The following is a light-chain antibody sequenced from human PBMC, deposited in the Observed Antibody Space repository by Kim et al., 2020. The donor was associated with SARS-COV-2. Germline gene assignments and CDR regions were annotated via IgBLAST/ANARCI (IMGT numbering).Light chain of an antibody. V-gene: IGKV3-15*01. CDR2: DTS. CDR3: QQYNSWPLT. J-gene: IGKJ4*01. CDR1: QSFSSR. Sequence: EIVMTQSPATLSVSPGERVTLSCRASQSFSSRLAWFQQRPGQAPRLVIYDTSTRATGIPARFSGSGSGTEFTLTISSLESEDSAVYYCQQYNSWPLTFGGGTKLEI.